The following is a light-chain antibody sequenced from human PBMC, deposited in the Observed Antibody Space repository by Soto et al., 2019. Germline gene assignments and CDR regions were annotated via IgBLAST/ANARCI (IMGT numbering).Light chain of an antibody. CDR3: QQYGNSPRT. V-gene: IGKV3-11*01. CDR1: QSVSYH. J-gene: IGKJ1*01. Sequence: EALLTQLPANLSLSPGESATLSCRASQSVSYHLAWYQQKRGQAPRLLIYDASKRATGVPARFSASGSGTDFTLTIRSLEPEDFAVYYCQQYGNSPRTFGQGTKLDIK. CDR2: DAS.